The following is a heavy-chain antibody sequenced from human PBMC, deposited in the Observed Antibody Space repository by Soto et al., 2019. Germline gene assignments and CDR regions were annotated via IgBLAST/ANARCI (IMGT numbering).Heavy chain of an antibody. CDR3: ARGVFDYGDYVLFDY. CDR2: IYYSGST. V-gene: IGHV4-31*03. Sequence: SETLSLTCTVSGGSISSGGYYWSWIRQHPGKGLEWIGYIYYSGSTYYNPSLKSRVTISVDTSKNQFSLKLSSVTAADTAVYYCARGVFDYGDYVLFDYWGQGTLVTVSS. J-gene: IGHJ4*02. D-gene: IGHD4-17*01. CDR1: GGSISSGGYY.